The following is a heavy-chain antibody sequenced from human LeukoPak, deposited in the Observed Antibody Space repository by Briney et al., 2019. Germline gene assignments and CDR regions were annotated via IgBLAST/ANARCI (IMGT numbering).Heavy chain of an antibody. Sequence: GGSLRLSCAASGFTFSSYGMHWVRQAPGKGLEWVAVIWYDGSNKYYADSVKGRFTISRDNSKNTLYLQMNSLRAEDTAVYYCARDRDIVVVPAANHYYFDYWGQGILVTVSS. CDR2: IWYDGSNK. CDR3: ARDRDIVVVPAANHYYFDY. V-gene: IGHV3-33*01. D-gene: IGHD2-2*01. CDR1: GFTFSSYG. J-gene: IGHJ4*02.